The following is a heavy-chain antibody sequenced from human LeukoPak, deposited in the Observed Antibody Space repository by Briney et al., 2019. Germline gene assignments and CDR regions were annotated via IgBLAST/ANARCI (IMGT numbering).Heavy chain of an antibody. CDR3: ARHHYDNNFDY. CDR1: GGSISSYY. V-gene: IGHV4-59*08. Sequence: KSSETLSLTCTVSGGSISSYYWSWIRQPPGKGLEWIGYIYYSGSTNYNPSLKSRVTISVDTSKNQFSLKLSSVTAADTAVYYCARHHYDNNFDYWGQGTLVTVSS. CDR2: IYYSGST. D-gene: IGHD3-16*01. J-gene: IGHJ4*02.